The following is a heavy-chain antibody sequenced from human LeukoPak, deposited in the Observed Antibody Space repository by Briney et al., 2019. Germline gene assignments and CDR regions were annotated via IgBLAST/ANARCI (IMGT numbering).Heavy chain of an antibody. CDR2: IYYSGST. D-gene: IGHD1-1*01. Sequence: GSLRLSCAASGFTFSSYSMNWVRQPPGKGLEWIGSIYYSGSTYYNPSLKSRVTISVDTSKNQFSLKLSSVTAADTAVYYCARASGTTAFDIWGQGTMVTVSS. J-gene: IGHJ3*02. CDR1: GFTFSSYS. CDR3: ARASGTTAFDI. V-gene: IGHV4-39*07.